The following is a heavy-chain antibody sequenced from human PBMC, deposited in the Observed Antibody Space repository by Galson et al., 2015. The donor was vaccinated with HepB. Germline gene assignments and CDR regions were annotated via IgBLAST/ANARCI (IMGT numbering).Heavy chain of an antibody. CDR3: ARENDYGDENFDY. CDR1: GFTFSSYS. V-gene: IGHV3-21*01. D-gene: IGHD4-17*01. CDR2: ISSSSNYI. Sequence: SLRLSCAASGFTFSSYSMNWVRQAPGQGLEWVSYISSSSNYIYYADSVKGRFTISRDNAKNSLYLQMNSLRAEDTAVYYCARENDYGDENFDYWGQGTLVTVSS. J-gene: IGHJ4*02.